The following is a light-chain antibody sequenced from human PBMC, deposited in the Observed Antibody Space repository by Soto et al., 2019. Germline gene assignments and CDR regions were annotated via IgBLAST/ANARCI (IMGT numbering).Light chain of an antibody. CDR1: QSISDT. J-gene: IGKJ1*01. V-gene: IGKV3-15*01. CDR3: QQYNNWPWT. CDR2: GAS. Sequence: IVMTQSPATLSVSPGVRATLSCRASQSISDTLAWYQQKPGQAPRLRIYGASTRATGFPARFSGSGSGTDFTLTISSLQSEDFAVYYCQQYNNWPWTFGQGTKVDI.